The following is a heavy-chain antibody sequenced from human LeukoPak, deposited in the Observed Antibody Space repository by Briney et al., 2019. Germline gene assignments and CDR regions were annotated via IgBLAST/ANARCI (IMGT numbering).Heavy chain of an antibody. V-gene: IGHV3-30*04. J-gene: IGHJ4*02. Sequence: GGSLRLSCAASGFTFSTYAMHWVRQAPGKGLEWAALISYDGSNKYYADSVKGRFTISRDNSKNTLYLQMNSLRAEDAAVYYCAKAPVTSCRGAFCYPFDYWGQGTLVTVSS. CDR2: ISYDGSNK. CDR1: GFTFSTYA. CDR3: AKAPVTSCRGAFCYPFDY. D-gene: IGHD2-15*01.